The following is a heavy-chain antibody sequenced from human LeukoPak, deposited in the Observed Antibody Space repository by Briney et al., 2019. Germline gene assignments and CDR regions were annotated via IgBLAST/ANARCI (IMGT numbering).Heavy chain of an antibody. V-gene: IGHV3-23*01. J-gene: IGHJ4*02. Sequence: GGSLRLSCAASGFTFSSYGMSWVRQAPGKGLEWVSAISGSGGSTYYADSVKGRFTISRDNSKNTLYLQMNSLRAEDTAVYYCARETPYSSSWTVFDYWGLGTLVTVSS. CDR2: ISGSGGST. CDR1: GFTFSSYG. CDR3: ARETPYSSSWTVFDY. D-gene: IGHD6-13*01.